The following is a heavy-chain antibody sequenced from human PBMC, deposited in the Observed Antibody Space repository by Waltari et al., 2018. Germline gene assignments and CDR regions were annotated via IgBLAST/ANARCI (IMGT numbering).Heavy chain of an antibody. Sequence: QVQLVQSGAAVKKPGASVKVYCKASGYMFSDSNIHWVRQAPGQGPEWIGLFFPDTGGTNYAQKFQGRVTMTRDTSITTAYLELSRLRSYDTAIYYCARDFWSAGSRWGQGTLVTVSS. CDR3: ARDFWSAGSR. D-gene: IGHD3-3*01. J-gene: IGHJ4*02. CDR2: FFPDTGGT. CDR1: GYMFSDSN. V-gene: IGHV1-2*02.